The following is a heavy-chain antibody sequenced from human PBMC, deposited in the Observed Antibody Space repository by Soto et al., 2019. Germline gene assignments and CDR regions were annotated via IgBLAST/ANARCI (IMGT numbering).Heavy chain of an antibody. CDR1: GYTLTELS. Sequence: ASVKVSCKVSGYTLTELSMHWVRQAPGKGLEWMGGFDPEDGETIYAQKFQGRVTMTEDTSTDTAYMELSSLRSEDAAVYYCAAGTYYYDSSGYRYFDYWGQGTLVTVSS. CDR2: FDPEDGET. V-gene: IGHV1-24*01. D-gene: IGHD3-22*01. J-gene: IGHJ4*02. CDR3: AAGTYYYDSSGYRYFDY.